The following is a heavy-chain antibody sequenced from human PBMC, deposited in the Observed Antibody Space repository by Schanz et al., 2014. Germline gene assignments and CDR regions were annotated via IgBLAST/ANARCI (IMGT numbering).Heavy chain of an antibody. V-gene: IGHV3-11*05. J-gene: IGHJ4*01. Sequence: QAQLVESGGGLVKPGGSLRLSCAASGFTFSDYYMSWIRQAPGKRLEWVSYISGTATYTNYANSVKGGFTISRDNAKTTYNEQNTSLREEDTVVYYCTGEHIMATAGLVDYWGHGTLVTVSS. CDR3: TGEHIMATAGLVDY. CDR1: GFTFSDYY. CDR2: ISGTATYT. D-gene: IGHD6-13*01.